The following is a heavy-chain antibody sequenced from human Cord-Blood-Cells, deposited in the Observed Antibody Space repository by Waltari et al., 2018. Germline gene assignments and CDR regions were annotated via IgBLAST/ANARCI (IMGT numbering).Heavy chain of an antibody. CDR1: GYTFTGYY. CDR2: INPNRNGT. J-gene: IGHJ1*01. D-gene: IGHD2-15*01. V-gene: IGHV1-2*02. Sequence: QVQLVQSGAEVKKPGASVKVSCKASGYTFTGYYMHWVRQAPGQGLEWMGWINPNRNGTNYAQKFQGRVTMTRDTSISTAYMELSRLRSDDTAVYYCARVDYCSGGSCYYFQHWGQGTLVTVSS. CDR3: ARVDYCSGGSCYYFQH.